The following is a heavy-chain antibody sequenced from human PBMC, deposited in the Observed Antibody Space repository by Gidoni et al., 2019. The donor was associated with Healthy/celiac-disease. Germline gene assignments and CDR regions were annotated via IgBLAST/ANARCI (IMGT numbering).Heavy chain of an antibody. CDR2: ISGSGGST. J-gene: IGHJ6*02. V-gene: IGHV3-23*01. CDR1: GFPFRSYA. Sequence: EVQLLESGGGLVQPGGSLTRPGSASGFPFRSYAMGWVRQAPGKGLEWVSAISGSGGSTYYADSVKGRFTISRDNSKNTLYLQMNSLRAEDTAVYYCAKVGSRIYYYYGMDVWGQGTTVTVSS. CDR3: AKVGSRIYYYYGMDV.